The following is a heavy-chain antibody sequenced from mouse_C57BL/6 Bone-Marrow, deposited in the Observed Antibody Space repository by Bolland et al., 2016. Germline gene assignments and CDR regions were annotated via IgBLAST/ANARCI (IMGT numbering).Heavy chain of an antibody. CDR2: GST. J-gene: IGHJ3*01. Sequence: GSTKYNEKFKGKATLTVDTSSSTAYMELHSLTSEDSAVYFCARSESWFAYWSQGTLV. V-gene: IGHV1-85*01. CDR3: ARSESWFAY.